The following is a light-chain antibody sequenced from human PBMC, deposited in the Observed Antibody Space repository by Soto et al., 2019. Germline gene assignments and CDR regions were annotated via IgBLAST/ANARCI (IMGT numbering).Light chain of an antibody. J-gene: IGLJ3*02. Sequence: QSALTQPPSASGSPGQSVTISCIGTSSDVGGYNYVSWYQQHPGKAPKLIISEVSKRPSGVPDRFSGSKSGNTASLTVSGLQAEDAADYFCSSYAGSNDLVFGGGTKVTVL. CDR2: EVS. V-gene: IGLV2-8*01. CDR3: SSYAGSNDLV. CDR1: SSDVGGYNY.